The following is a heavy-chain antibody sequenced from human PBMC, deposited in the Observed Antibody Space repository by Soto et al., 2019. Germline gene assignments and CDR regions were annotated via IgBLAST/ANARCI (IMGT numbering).Heavy chain of an antibody. CDR1: EISVRNDN. J-gene: IGHJ1*01. Sequence: EVQLVESGGGLVKPGGSLRLSCAASEISVRNDNMNWVRQAPGKGLEWVSTISSSSSYMYYADSVKGRFTISRDNARNSLYLQMNSLSPEDTAVYYCSRGGEAAARGSFQHWGQGILVTVSS. D-gene: IGHD6-13*01. V-gene: IGHV3-21*01. CDR2: ISSSSSYM. CDR3: SRGGEAAARGSFQH.